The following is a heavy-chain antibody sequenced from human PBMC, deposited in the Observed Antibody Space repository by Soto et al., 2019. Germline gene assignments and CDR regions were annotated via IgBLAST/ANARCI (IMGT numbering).Heavy chain of an antibody. J-gene: IGHJ3*02. Sequence: ASVKVSCKASGGTFSSYAISWVRQAPGQGLEWMGITNPSGGSTSYAQKFQGRVTMTRDTSTSTVYMELSSLRSEDTAVYYCARDMRLLRFRAFDIWGQGTMVTVSS. D-gene: IGHD5-12*01. CDR1: GGTFSSYA. V-gene: IGHV1-46*01. CDR3: ARDMRLLRFRAFDI. CDR2: TNPSGGST.